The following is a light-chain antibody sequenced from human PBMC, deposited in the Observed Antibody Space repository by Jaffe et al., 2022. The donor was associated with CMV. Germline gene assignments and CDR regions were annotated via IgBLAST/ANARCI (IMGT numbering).Light chain of an antibody. Sequence: DIVMTQSPDSLAVSLGERATINCKSSQSLLYSSNNENYLAWYQQKPGQPPKLLIYWASTRESGVPDRFSGSGSGTHFTLTISSLQAEDVAVYYCQQYYSTPRTFGQGTKVEIK. J-gene: IGKJ1*01. CDR2: WAS. CDR3: QQYYSTPRT. V-gene: IGKV4-1*01. CDR1: QSLLYSSNNENY.